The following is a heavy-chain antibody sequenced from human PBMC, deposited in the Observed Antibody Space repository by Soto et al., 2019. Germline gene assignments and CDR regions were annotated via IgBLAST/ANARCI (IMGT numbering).Heavy chain of an antibody. D-gene: IGHD5-12*01. J-gene: IGHJ6*02. CDR3: ARRGVEMATITATSPFYYYYGMDV. Sequence: GASVKVSCKASGYTFTSYAMHWVRQAPGQRLGWMGWINAGNGNTKYSQKFQGRVTITRDTSASTAYMELSSLRSEDTAVYYCARRGVEMATITATSPFYYYYGMDVWGQGTTVTVSS. V-gene: IGHV1-3*01. CDR1: GYTFTSYA. CDR2: INAGNGNT.